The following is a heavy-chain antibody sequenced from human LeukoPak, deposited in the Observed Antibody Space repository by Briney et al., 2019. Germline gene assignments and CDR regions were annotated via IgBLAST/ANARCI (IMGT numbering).Heavy chain of an antibody. D-gene: IGHD2-2*01. J-gene: IGHJ3*02. Sequence: SQTLSLTCTVSGGSISSGDYYWSWIRQPPGKGLEGIGYIYYSGSTYYNPSLKSRVTTSVDTSKNHFSLKLSSVTAAATAVYYSAGSSTSFDAFDIWGQGTMVTVSS. CDR2: IYYSGST. CDR1: GGSISSGDYY. V-gene: IGHV4-30-4*01. CDR3: AGSSTSFDAFDI.